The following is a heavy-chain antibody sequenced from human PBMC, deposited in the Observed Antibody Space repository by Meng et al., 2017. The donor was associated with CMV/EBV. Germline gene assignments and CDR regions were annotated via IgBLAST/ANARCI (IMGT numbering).Heavy chain of an antibody. CDR2: ITASGGST. CDR1: EFTLSNYA. CDR3: AKAFSASWYREYYDD. J-gene: IGHJ4*02. V-gene: IGHV3-23*01. Sequence: GGSLRLSCAASEFTLSNYAMSWVRQAPGRGLAWVSAITASGGSTYYADSVKGRFTVSRDNSKNTLYLQMNSLRAEDTALYYCAKAFSASWYREYYDDWGQGTLVTVSS. D-gene: IGHD6-13*01.